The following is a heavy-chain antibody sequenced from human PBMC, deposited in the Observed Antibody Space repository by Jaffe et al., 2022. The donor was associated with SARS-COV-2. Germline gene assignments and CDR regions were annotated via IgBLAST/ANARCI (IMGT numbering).Heavy chain of an antibody. D-gene: IGHD2-15*01. Sequence: QVQLVESGGGVVRPGGSLRLSCAASGFVFSKYGMHWVRQAPGKGLEWVAMTWFDGDNKYYTDSVKGRFSISRDNSKNMLFLQMDSLRVEDTAVYYCARRGYCGGSDCSTSRYGMDVWGHGTTVSVSS. V-gene: IGHV3-33*01. J-gene: IGHJ6*02. CDR3: ARRGYCGGSDCSTSRYGMDV. CDR1: GFVFSKYG. CDR2: TWFDGDNK.